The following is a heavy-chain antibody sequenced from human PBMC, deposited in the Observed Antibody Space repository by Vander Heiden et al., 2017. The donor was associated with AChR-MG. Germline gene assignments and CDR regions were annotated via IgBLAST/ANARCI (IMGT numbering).Heavy chain of an antibody. D-gene: IGHD3-10*01. CDR1: GGSFSGYY. V-gene: IGHV4-34*01. CDR3: ARGSNYYGSGP. CDR2: INHSGST. Sequence: QVQLQQWGAGLLKPSETLSLTCAVYGGSFSGYYWSWIRQPPGKGLEWIGEINHSGSTNYNPSLKSRVTISVDTSKNQFSLKLSSVTAADTAVYYCARGSNYYGSGPWGQGTLVTVSS. J-gene: IGHJ5*02.